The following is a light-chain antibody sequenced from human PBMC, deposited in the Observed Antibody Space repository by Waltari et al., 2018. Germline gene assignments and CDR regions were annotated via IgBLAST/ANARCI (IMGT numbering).Light chain of an antibody. J-gene: IGLJ2*01. CDR2: DVS. CDR1: SSDVGVYNY. V-gene: IGLV2-23*02. CDR3: CSYAGSSTLV. Sequence: ALPPPAPVPGSPGQSIPFSCPGTSSDVGVYNYVSWYQQHPGKAPKLMIYDVSKRPSGVSKRFSGSKSGNTASLTISGLQAEDEADYYCCSYAGSSTLVFGGGTKLTVL.